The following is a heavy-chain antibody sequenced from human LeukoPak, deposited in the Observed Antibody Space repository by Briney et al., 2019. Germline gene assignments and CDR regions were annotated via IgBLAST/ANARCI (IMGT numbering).Heavy chain of an antibody. D-gene: IGHD6-13*01. J-gene: IGHJ3*01. V-gene: IGHV3-23*01. CDR3: AKARIAAAGKGAFEV. Sequence: GGSLRLSCAASGFTVSSYGMTWVRLAPGKGLEWVSAFSATDGSAQYAESVKGRFTISRDNSKNRLYLQMNSLRDEDTAVYYCAKARIAAAGKGAFEVWGQGTMVTVSS. CDR1: GFTVSSYG. CDR2: FSATDGSA.